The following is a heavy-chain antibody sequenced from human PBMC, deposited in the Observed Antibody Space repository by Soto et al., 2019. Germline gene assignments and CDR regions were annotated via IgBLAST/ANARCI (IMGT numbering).Heavy chain of an antibody. CDR2: INAGNGNT. CDR3: ARAVAVPADFDY. J-gene: IGHJ4*02. D-gene: IGHD6-19*01. CDR1: GYTFTGYA. V-gene: IGHV1-3*01. Sequence: GASVKVSCKASGYTFTGYAMHWVRQAPGQRLEWMGWINAGNGNTKYSQKFQGRVTITRDTSASTAYMELSKDTAVYYCARAVAVPADFDYWGQGTLVTVSS.